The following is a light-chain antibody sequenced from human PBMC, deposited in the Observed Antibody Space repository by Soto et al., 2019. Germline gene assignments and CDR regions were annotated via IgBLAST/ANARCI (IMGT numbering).Light chain of an antibody. CDR3: QQYNKWPAEIT. J-gene: IGKJ5*01. Sequence: EKVMTQSPATLSVSPGEKATLSRRARQSVRTKLAWYQQKPGQAPRLLIYGASSRATGIPARFSGSGSGTEFTLTISSLQSEDSGVYYCQQYNKWPAEITFGQGTRLEIK. V-gene: IGKV3D-15*01. CDR2: GAS. CDR1: QSVRTK.